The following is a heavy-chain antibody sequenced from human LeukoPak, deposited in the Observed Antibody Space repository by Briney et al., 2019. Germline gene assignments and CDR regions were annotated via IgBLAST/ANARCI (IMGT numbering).Heavy chain of an antibody. Sequence: GGSLRLSCAASGFTFSSHSMNWVRQTPGKGLEWISCISSSSTIIHYADSVKGRFTTSRDDAKNSLYLQMNSLRAEDTAIYYCAKVPRQHDNWFDPWGQGTLVTVSS. V-gene: IGHV3-48*01. D-gene: IGHD3-9*01. CDR2: ISSSSTII. J-gene: IGHJ5*02. CDR3: AKVPRQHDNWFDP. CDR1: GFTFSSHS.